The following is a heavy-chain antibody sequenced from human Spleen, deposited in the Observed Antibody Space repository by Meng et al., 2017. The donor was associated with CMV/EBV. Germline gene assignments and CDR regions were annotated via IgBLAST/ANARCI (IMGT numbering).Heavy chain of an antibody. D-gene: IGHD5-12*01. Sequence: VSCKASGYTCTGYYMHWVRQAPGQGLEWMGWIIPSSGDTHYAQKFQGRVTMTRDTSISTAYMKLSRLTSDDTAVYYCARSSGYEVDYWGQGTLVTVSS. CDR1: GYTCTGYY. J-gene: IGHJ4*02. V-gene: IGHV1-2*02. CDR2: IIPSSGDT. CDR3: ARSSGYEVDY.